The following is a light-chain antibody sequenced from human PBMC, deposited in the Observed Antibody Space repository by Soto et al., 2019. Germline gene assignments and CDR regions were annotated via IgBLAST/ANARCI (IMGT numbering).Light chain of an antibody. CDR2: LNSDGSH. V-gene: IGLV4-69*01. CDR1: SGHSSHA. J-gene: IGLJ2*01. Sequence: QPVLTQSPSASASLGDSVKLTCTLSSGHSSHAIAWHQQQPEKGPRYLMKLNSDGSHTKGDGIPDRFSGSSSGAERYLTISSLQSEDEADYYCQTWGTGIVLFGGGTKLTVL. CDR3: QTWGTGIVL.